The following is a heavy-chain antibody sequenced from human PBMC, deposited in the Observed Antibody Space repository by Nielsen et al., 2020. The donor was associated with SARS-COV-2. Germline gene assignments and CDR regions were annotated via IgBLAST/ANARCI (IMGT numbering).Heavy chain of an antibody. CDR3: ARAPLGGYSSGWYRATSASDAFDI. CDR1: GFTFSSYW. CDR2: IKQDGSEK. J-gene: IGHJ3*02. D-gene: IGHD6-19*01. V-gene: IGHV3-7*02. Sequence: GESLKISCAASGFTFSSYWMSWVRQAPGKGLEWVANIKQDGSEKYYGDSVKGRFTISRDNAKNSLYLQMNSLRAEDTAVYYCARAPLGGYSSGWYRATSASDAFDIWGQGTMVTVSS.